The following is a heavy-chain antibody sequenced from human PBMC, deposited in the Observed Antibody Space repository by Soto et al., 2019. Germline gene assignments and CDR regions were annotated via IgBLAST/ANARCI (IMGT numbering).Heavy chain of an antibody. CDR1: GFTFSDHY. V-gene: IGHV3-72*01. Sequence: PGGSLRLSCAAPGFTFSDHYMDWVRQAPGKGLEWVGRIRNKANSYTTEYAASVKGRFTISRDDSKNTLYLQMNSLKTEDTAVYYCTDYGDYDRFDYWGQGTLVTVSS. CDR2: IRNKANSYTT. J-gene: IGHJ4*02. D-gene: IGHD4-17*01. CDR3: TDYGDYDRFDY.